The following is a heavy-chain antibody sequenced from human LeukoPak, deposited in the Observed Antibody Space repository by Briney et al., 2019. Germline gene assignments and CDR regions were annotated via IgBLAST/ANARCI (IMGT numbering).Heavy chain of an antibody. D-gene: IGHD6-6*01. Sequence: SETLSLTCTVSGGSISSSSYYWGWIRQPPGKGLEWIGSIYYSGGTYYNPSLKSRVTISVDTSKNQFSLKLSSVTAADTAVYYCARRLSTYSSSPYFDYWGQGSLVIVSS. CDR3: ARRLSTYSSSPYFDY. CDR2: IYYSGGT. V-gene: IGHV4-39*01. J-gene: IGHJ4*02. CDR1: GGSISSSSYY.